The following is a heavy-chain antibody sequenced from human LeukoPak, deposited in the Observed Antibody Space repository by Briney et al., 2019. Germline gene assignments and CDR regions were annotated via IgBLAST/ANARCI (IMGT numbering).Heavy chain of an antibody. J-gene: IGHJ5*02. CDR1: GGTFSSYA. CDR3: ASRYNWNYDWFDP. V-gene: IGHV1-69*05. Sequence: SVKVSCKASGGTFSSYAISWVRQAPGQGLEWMGRIIPIFGTANYAQKFQGRVTITTDESTSTAYMELSSLRSEDTAVYYCASRYNWNYDWFDPSSQGTLVTVSS. D-gene: IGHD1-7*01. CDR2: IIPIFGTA.